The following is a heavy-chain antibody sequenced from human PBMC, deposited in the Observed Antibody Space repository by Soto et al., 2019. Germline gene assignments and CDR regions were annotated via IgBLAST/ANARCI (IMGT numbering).Heavy chain of an antibody. CDR2: IYYSGST. V-gene: IGHV4-39*01. CDR1: GGSISSSSYY. Sequence: QLQLQESGPGLVKPSETLSLTCTVSGGSISSSSYYWGWIRQPPGKGLEWIGSIYYSGSTYYNPSLKSRVTISVDTSKNQCSLKLSSVTAADTAVYYCARQNYYGSGSYVGWFDPWGQGTLDTVSS. D-gene: IGHD3-10*01. CDR3: ARQNYYGSGSYVGWFDP. J-gene: IGHJ5*02.